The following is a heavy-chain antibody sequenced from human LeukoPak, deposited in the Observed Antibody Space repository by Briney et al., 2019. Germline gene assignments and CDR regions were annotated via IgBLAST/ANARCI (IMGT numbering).Heavy chain of an antibody. CDR1: GYTFTSYG. D-gene: IGHD6-19*01. Sequence: ASVKVSCKASGYTFTSYGISWVRQAPGQGLEWMGWISAYNGNTNYAQKLQGRVTMSTDTSTSTAYMELSRLRSDDTAVYYCARAPRYSSGWLYYFDYWGQETLVTVSS. V-gene: IGHV1-18*01. J-gene: IGHJ4*02. CDR2: ISAYNGNT. CDR3: ARAPRYSSGWLYYFDY.